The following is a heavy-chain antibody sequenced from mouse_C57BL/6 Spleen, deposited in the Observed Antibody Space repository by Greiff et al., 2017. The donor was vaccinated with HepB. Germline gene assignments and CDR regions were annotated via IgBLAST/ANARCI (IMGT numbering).Heavy chain of an antibody. Sequence: EVQLVESGGDLVKPGGSLKLSCAASGFTFSSYGMSWVRQTPDKRLEWVATISSGGSYTYYPDSVKGRFTISRDNAKNTLYLQMSSLKSEDTAMYYCARDYAMDYWGQGTSVTVSS. CDR1: GFTFSSYG. CDR3: ARDYAMDY. J-gene: IGHJ4*01. V-gene: IGHV5-6*01. CDR2: ISSGGSYT.